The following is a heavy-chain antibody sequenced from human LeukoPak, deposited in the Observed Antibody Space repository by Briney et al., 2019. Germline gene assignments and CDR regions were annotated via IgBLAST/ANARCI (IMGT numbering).Heavy chain of an antibody. J-gene: IGHJ3*02. D-gene: IGHD2-15*01. CDR3: VGYCSGGNCPNAFDI. CDR1: GFPFRNAW. V-gene: IGHV3-15*01. Sequence: PGGSLELSCAPPGFPFRNAWLSWFRQAPGNGREGLGRFKSKTDGGTTDYAAPVKGRFTISRDDSKNTLYLQMNSLKTEDTAVYYCVGYCSGGNCPNAFDIWGQGTMVTVSS. CDR2: FKSKTDGGTT.